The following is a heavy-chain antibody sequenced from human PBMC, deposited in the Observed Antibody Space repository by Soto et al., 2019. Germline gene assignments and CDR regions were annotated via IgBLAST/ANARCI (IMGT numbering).Heavy chain of an antibody. CDR1: RFSRRTSEMC. Sequence: SGATLLSTTHAHTLTSSVSRFSRRTSEMCVSWISQPPGKALEWLALIGWNDDKDYSTSLKTRLTISKDTSKNQVVLTMTNMDPVDTATYYCARIRGGDRSDGPFDIWG. V-gene: IGHV2-70*01. D-gene: IGHD2-21*02. CDR3: ARIRGGDRSDGPFDI. CDR2: IGWNDDK. J-gene: IGHJ3*02.